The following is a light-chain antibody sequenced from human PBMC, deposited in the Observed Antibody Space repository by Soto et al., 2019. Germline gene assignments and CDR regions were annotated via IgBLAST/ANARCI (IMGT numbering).Light chain of an antibody. CDR3: QQYNSYSPYT. CDR2: KAS. Sequence: DIQMTQSPSSLSASVGDRVTITCRASQSISSYLNWYQQKPGKAPKLLIYKASSLESGVPSRFSGSGSGTEFTLTISSLQPDDFATYYCQQYNSYSPYTFGQGTKV. V-gene: IGKV1-5*03. J-gene: IGKJ2*01. CDR1: QSISSY.